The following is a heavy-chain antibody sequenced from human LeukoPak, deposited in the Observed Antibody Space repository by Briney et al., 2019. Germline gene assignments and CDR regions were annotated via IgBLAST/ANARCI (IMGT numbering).Heavy chain of an antibody. CDR3: ARTANFAAGYYIDF. D-gene: IGHD6-13*01. J-gene: IGHJ4*02. Sequence: GGSLRLSCAASGFTFSSYTMNWVRQAPGKGLEWVSSISGSSRHKYYADSVKGRFTISRDNAKNSLYLQMNSLRAEDTAVYYCARTANFAAGYYIDFWGQGTLVTVSS. CDR1: GFTFSSYT. CDR2: ISGSSRHK. V-gene: IGHV3-21*01.